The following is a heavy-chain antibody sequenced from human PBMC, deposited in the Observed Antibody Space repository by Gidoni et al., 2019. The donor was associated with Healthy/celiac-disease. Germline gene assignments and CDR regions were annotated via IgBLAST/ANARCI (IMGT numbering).Heavy chain of an antibody. CDR2: INHSGST. Sequence: QVQLQQWGAGMLKPSETLSLTCAVYGGSFSGYYWSWIRQPPGEGLEWIGEINHSGSTNYNPSLKSRVTISVDTSKNQFSLKLSSVTAADTAVYYCARGSPPSSSPFDYWGQGTLVTVSS. V-gene: IGHV4-34*01. CDR1: GGSFSGYY. J-gene: IGHJ4*02. D-gene: IGHD6-6*01. CDR3: ARGSPPSSSPFDY.